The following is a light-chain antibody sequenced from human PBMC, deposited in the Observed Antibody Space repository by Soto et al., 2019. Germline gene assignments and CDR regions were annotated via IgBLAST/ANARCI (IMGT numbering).Light chain of an antibody. Sequence: DVQMAQCPSSLSASVGDSLTLTCLASQTVTSYLNWYQQKPGKAPKLLIYAASTLQSGVPSRFSGSVSGTEFTLTIISLQPEDFATYYCQQSYRFPQTFGRGTKVDIK. CDR2: AAS. CDR1: QTVTSY. V-gene: IGKV1-39*01. J-gene: IGKJ1*01. CDR3: QQSYRFPQT.